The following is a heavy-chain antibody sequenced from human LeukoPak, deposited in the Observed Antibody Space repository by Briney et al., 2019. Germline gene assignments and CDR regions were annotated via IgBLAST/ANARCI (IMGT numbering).Heavy chain of an antibody. D-gene: IGHD2-15*01. Sequence: PSETLSLTCTVSGGSMTSYYWTWIRQSPGKGLEWIGYMYYTGRTNYNPSLKSRVTISVDTSKNQFSLKLSSVTAADTAVYYCARGYCSGGSCYSYYYYNYMDVWGKGTTVTVSS. J-gene: IGHJ6*03. CDR3: ARGYCSGGSCYSYYYYNYMDV. V-gene: IGHV4-59*12. CDR2: MYYTGRT. CDR1: GGSMTSYY.